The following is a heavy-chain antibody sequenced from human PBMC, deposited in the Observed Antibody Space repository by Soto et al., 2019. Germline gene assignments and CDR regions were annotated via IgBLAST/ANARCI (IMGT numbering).Heavy chain of an antibody. CDR2: IYHSGST. V-gene: IGHV4-4*02. CDR1: GGSISSSNW. CDR3: GRGGYYQRYYYGMDV. D-gene: IGHD3-22*01. Sequence: PSETLSLTCAVSGGSISSSNWWSWVRQPPGKGLEWIGEIYHSGSTNYNPSLKSRVTISVDKSKNQFSLKLSSVTAADTAVYFCGRGGYYQRYYYGMDVWGQGTTVTLSS. J-gene: IGHJ6*02.